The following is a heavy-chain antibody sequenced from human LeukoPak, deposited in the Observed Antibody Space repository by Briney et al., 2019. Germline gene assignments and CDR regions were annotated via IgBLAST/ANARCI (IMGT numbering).Heavy chain of an antibody. D-gene: IGHD1-7*01. CDR1: GYTFTGYY. V-gene: IGHV1-2*02. CDR2: INPNSGGT. CDR3: ATSLNWNLDFDY. J-gene: IGHJ4*02. Sequence: ASVKVSCKASGYTFTGYYMHWVRQAPGQGLEWMGWINPNSGGTNYAQKFQGRVTMTRDTSISTAYMELSSLRSEDTAVYYCATSLNWNLDFDYWGQGTLVTVSS.